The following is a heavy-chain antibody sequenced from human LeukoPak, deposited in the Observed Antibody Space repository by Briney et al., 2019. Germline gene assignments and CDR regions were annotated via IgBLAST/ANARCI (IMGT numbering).Heavy chain of an antibody. CDR1: GGSFSGYY. J-gene: IGHJ6*03. CDR2: INHSGNT. D-gene: IGHD6-19*01. V-gene: IGHV4-34*01. CDR3: AKAPRKQWLGLYYYYMDV. Sequence: PSETLSLTCAVYGGSFSGYYWSWIRQPPGKGLEWIGEINHSGNTNSNPSLKSRVTMSVDTSKNQFSLKLSSLTAADTAVYYCAKAPRKQWLGLYYYYMDVWGKGTTVTVSS.